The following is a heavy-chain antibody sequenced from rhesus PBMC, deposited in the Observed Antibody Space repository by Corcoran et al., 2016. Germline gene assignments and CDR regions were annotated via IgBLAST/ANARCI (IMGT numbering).Heavy chain of an antibody. CDR1: GGSFSNYW. Sequence: QVQLQESGPGLVKPSETLSLTCAVSGGSFSNYWWSWIRQPPGKGLEWIGEINGNRGNTNPSPSLKSRVTMSKDAAKNQFSRKLSSVTAADTAVYYCARSVGGLDSWGHGVVVTVSS. J-gene: IGHJ6*01. V-gene: IGHV4-80*01. D-gene: IGHD6-37*01. CDR3: ARSVGGLDS. CDR2: INGNRGNT.